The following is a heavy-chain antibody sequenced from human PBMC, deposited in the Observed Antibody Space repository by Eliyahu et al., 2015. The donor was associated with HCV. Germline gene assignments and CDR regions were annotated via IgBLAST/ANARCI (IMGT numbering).Heavy chain of an antibody. CDR2: IYSYNGAS. V-gene: IGHV4-39*01. Sequence: QLQLQESGPGLVKPSETLSLXCRVSGGSLRSPXYYWAWVRQPPGKGLEWIGSIYSYNGASXFNPSLNGRVTISVDTSKNQFSLKLNSVTAADTXFYYCARRVGIVGATGAFDIWGRGALVSVSS. D-gene: IGHD1-26*01. CDR3: ARRVGIVGATGAFDI. CDR1: GGSLRSPXYY. J-gene: IGHJ3*02.